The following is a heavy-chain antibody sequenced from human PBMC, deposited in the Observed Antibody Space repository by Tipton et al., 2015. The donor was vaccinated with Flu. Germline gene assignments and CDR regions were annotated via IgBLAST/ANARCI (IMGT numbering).Heavy chain of an antibody. D-gene: IGHD4-23*01. CDR3: ARDLVNAFDM. Sequence: VQLVQSGGGLMQPGGSLRLSCVASGFTLRSHSMNWVRQAPGKGLEWLSSISGSGFYINYADSGKGRFTISRDDAKNSVYLEMNSLRGEDTAVYYCARDLVNAFDMWGQGTMVTVSA. CDR1: GFTLRSHS. J-gene: IGHJ3*02. V-gene: IGHV3-21*06. CDR2: ISGSGFYI.